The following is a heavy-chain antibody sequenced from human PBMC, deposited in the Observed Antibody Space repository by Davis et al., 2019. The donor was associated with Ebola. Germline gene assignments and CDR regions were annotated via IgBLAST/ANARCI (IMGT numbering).Heavy chain of an antibody. V-gene: IGHV1-2*04. Sequence: ASVKVSCKASGGTFSSYAISWVRQAPGQGLEWMGGIIPISGGTNYAQKFQGWVTMTRDTSISTAYMELSRLRSDDTAVYYCARGVAARPYYYYYMDVWGKGTTVTVSS. D-gene: IGHD6-6*01. CDR3: ARGVAARPYYYYYMDV. J-gene: IGHJ6*03. CDR1: GGTFSSYA. CDR2: IIPISGGT.